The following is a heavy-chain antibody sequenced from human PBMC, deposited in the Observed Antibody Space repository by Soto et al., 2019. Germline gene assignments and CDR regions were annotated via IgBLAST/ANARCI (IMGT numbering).Heavy chain of an antibody. V-gene: IGHV3-72*01. J-gene: IGHJ4*02. CDR3: ATGRDTSGNKGYYFDY. CDR1: GFTFSDHY. Sequence: GGSLRLSCAASGFTFSDHYMDWVRQAPGKGLEWVGRTRNKANSYTTEYAASVKGRFTISRDDSKNSLYLQMNSLKTEDTAVYYCATGRDTSGNKGYYFDYWGQGTLVTVSS. CDR2: TRNKANSYTT. D-gene: IGHD3-22*01.